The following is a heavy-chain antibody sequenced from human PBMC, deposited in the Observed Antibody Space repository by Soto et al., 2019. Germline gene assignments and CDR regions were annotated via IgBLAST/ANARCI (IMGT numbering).Heavy chain of an antibody. CDR1: GFTFSSYG. V-gene: IGHV3-33*01. CDR3: ARDERVGATHYYYYVMDF. D-gene: IGHD1-26*01. CDR2: IWYDGSNK. Sequence: GGSLRLSCAASGFTFSSYGMHWVRQAPGKGLEWVAVIWYDGSNKYYADSVKGRFTISRDNSKNTLYLQMNSLRAEDTAVYYCARDERVGATHYYYYVMDFWGQGSTVTGSS. J-gene: IGHJ6*02.